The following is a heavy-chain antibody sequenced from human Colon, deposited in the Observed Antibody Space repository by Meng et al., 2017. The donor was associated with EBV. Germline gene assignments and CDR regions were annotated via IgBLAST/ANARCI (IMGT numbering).Heavy chain of an antibody. Sequence: GSGPGLGSPCVARSLACAVHGRRISGRMWARCRCTTSGEGLEWIGEVSHSRSTNYNPSLNSRVTISVDKSKIHFSLKLSSGPAADTAVYYSARVVTALWGYYFDYWGQGTLVTVSS. V-gene: IGHV4-4*02. CDR1: GRRISGRMW. CDR2: VSHSRST. D-gene: IGHD2-21*02. J-gene: IGHJ4*02. CDR3: ARVVTALWGYYFDY.